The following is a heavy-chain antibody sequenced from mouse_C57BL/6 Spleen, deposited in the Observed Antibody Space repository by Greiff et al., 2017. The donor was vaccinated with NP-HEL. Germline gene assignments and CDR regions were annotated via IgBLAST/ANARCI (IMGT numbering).Heavy chain of an antibody. CDR1: GFTFSSYT. D-gene: IGHD2-4*01. CDR3: ARGGFYYDYDGFAY. CDR2: ISGGGGNT. Sequence: EVQRVESGGGLVKPGGSLKLSCAASGFTFSSYTMSWVRQTPEKRLEWVATISGGGGNTYYPDSVKGRFTISRDNAKNTLYLQMSSLRSEDTALYYCARGGFYYDYDGFAYWGQRTLVTVSA. J-gene: IGHJ3*01. V-gene: IGHV5-9*01.